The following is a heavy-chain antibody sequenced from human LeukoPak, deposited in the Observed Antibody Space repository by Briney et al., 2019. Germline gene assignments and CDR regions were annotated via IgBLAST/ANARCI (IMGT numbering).Heavy chain of an antibody. D-gene: IGHD3-22*01. CDR3: ARDYYDSSGYCCDAFDI. Sequence: SVKVSCKASGGTFSSYAVSWVRQAPGQGLEWMGRIIPILGIANYAQKFQGRVTITADKSTSTAYMELSSLRSEARAVYYCARDYYDSSGYCCDAFDIWGQGTMVTVSS. CDR2: IIPILGIA. V-gene: IGHV1-69*04. J-gene: IGHJ3*02. CDR1: GGTFSSYA.